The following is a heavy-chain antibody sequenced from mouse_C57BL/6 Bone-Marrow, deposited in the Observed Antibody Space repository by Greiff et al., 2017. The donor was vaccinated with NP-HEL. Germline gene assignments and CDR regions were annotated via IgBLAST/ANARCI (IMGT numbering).Heavy chain of an antibody. CDR3: AREGIYYYGSWYFDV. CDR1: GYTFTDYY. V-gene: IGHV1-26*01. D-gene: IGHD1-1*01. CDR2: INPNNGGT. Sequence: VQLKQSGPELVKPGASVKISCKASGYTFTDYYMNWVKQSHGKSLEWIGDINPNNGGTSYNQKFKGKATLTVDKSSSTAYMELRSLTSEDSAVYYCAREGIYYYGSWYFDVWGTGTTVTVSS. J-gene: IGHJ1*03.